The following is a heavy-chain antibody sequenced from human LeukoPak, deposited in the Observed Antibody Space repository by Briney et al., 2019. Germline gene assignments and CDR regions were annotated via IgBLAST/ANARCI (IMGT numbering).Heavy chain of an antibody. CDR2: ISGSGGST. CDR3: AKNSGGTCYSHLDY. D-gene: IGHD2-15*01. CDR1: GFTFSSYG. J-gene: IGHJ4*02. Sequence: PGGSLRLSCAASGFTFSSYGMTWVHQAPGKGLEWVSGISGSGGSTYYEDSVKGRFTISRDNSKNTLYLQMNSLRAEDTAVYYCAKNSGGTCYSHLDYWGQGTLVTVSS. V-gene: IGHV3-23*01.